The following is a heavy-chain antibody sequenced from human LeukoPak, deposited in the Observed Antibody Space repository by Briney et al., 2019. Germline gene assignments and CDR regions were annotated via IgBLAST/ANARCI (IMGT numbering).Heavy chain of an antibody. CDR3: ARGTGYSGGWDTTYYYYYGMDV. J-gene: IGHJ6*02. D-gene: IGHD6-19*01. Sequence: SETLSLTCAVYGGSFSGYYWSWIRQPPGKGLEWIGEINHSGSTNYNPSLKSRVTISVDTSKNQFSLKLSSVTAADTAVYYCARGTGYSGGWDTTYYYYYGMDVWGQGTTVTVSS. CDR1: GGSFSGYY. CDR2: INHSGST. V-gene: IGHV4-34*01.